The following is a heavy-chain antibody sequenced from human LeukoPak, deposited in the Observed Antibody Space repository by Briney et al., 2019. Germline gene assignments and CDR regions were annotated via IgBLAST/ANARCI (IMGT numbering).Heavy chain of an antibody. CDR3: AGDRLQGHNWFDP. Sequence: PGGSLRLSCAASGFTFSSYWMHWVRQAPGKGLVWVSRINSDGSSTSYADSVKGRFTISRDNAKNTLYLQTSSLRAEDTAVYYCAGDRLQGHNWFDPWGQGTLVTVSS. D-gene: IGHD5-24*01. V-gene: IGHV3-74*01. CDR2: INSDGSST. CDR1: GFTFSSYW. J-gene: IGHJ5*02.